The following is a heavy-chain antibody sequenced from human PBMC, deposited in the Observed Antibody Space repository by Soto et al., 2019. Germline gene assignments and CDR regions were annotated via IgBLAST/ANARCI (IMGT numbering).Heavy chain of an antibody. Sequence: QVQLVESGGGVVQPGGSLRLSCAASGFSFSNFPMHWFRQAPGKGLEWVAVMSFDGITTYYADSVKGRFTVSRDNSQNTLYHRVNSLRDEDTAVYFCAREGPDAVRSSWHFDYWGQGTLVTVSS. CDR2: MSFDGITT. CDR3: AREGPDAVRSSWHFDY. CDR1: GFSFSNFP. D-gene: IGHD6-13*01. J-gene: IGHJ4*02. V-gene: IGHV3-30-3*01.